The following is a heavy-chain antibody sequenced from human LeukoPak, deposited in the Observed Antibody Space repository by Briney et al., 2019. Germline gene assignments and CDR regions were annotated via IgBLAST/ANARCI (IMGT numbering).Heavy chain of an antibody. Sequence: PGGSLRLSCAASGFTFSNYRMNWVRQAPGKGLEWVSSISSSSSYIYYADSVKGRFTISRDNAKNSLYLQMNSLRAEDTAVYYCARDRKSPDFWSLTGFDYWGQGTLVTVSS. J-gene: IGHJ4*02. CDR3: ARDRKSPDFWSLTGFDY. CDR2: ISSSSSYI. CDR1: GFTFSNYR. V-gene: IGHV3-21*01. D-gene: IGHD3-3*01.